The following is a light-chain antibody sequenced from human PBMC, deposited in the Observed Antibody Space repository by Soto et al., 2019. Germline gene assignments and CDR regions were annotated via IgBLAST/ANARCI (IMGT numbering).Light chain of an antibody. CDR1: SSDVGGYNY. J-gene: IGLJ1*01. V-gene: IGLV2-14*01. CDR3: SPYTGSSTYV. Sequence: QSALTQPASVSGSPGQSITISCTGTSSDVGGYNYVSWYQQYPGKAPKLMIYDVSNRPSGVSNRFSGSKSGNTASLTISGLQAEDESDYYCSPYTGSSTYVFGTGTKLTVL. CDR2: DVS.